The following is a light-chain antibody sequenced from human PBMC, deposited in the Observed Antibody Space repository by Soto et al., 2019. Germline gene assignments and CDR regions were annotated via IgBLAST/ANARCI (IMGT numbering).Light chain of an antibody. CDR1: QSINSW. CDR3: QKYNSYWT. Sequence: DIQMTQSPSTLSASVGDRVTITCRASQSINSWLAWYQQKPGKAPKLLIYKASTLESGVPPRFSGSGYRTEFTLTISSLQPDDFATYYCQKYNSYWTFGQGTKVEIK. J-gene: IGKJ1*01. CDR2: KAS. V-gene: IGKV1-5*03.